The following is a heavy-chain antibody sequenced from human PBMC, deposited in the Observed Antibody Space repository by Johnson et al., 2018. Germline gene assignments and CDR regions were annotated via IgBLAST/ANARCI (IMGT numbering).Heavy chain of an antibody. CDR2: IKQDGSEK. Sequence: VQLVESGGGLVQPGGSXRLSCAASGFTFSSYWMSWVRQAPGKGLEWVANIKQDGSEKYSVDSVKGRFTISRDNAKNSQSLQMNSLRAEDTAVYYCARSLGRGGMDVWGQGTTVTVSS. V-gene: IGHV3-7*01. D-gene: IGHD3-10*01. CDR1: GFTFSSYW. J-gene: IGHJ6*02. CDR3: ARSLGRGGMDV.